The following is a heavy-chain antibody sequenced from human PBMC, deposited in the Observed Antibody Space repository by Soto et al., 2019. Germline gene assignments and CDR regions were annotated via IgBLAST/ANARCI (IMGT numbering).Heavy chain of an antibody. CDR1: GYTFASYD. J-gene: IGHJ4*02. CDR3: AGVKGRGKLDY. Sequence: QVQLVQSGAEVKKPGASVKVSCKASGYTFASYDIDWVRQATGQGLEWMGWMNPNSGNTGYAQKFQGRVSMTRNTSISTAYMEASSLRSQDTALYTCAGVKGRGKLDYLGQGTLVTVSS. D-gene: IGHD1-1*01. CDR2: MNPNSGNT. V-gene: IGHV1-8*01.